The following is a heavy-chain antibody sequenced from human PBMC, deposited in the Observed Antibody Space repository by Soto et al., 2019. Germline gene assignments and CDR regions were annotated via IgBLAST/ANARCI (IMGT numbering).Heavy chain of an antibody. CDR2: ISSSSSYI. D-gene: IGHD2-2*01. CDR1: GFTFSSYS. J-gene: IGHJ4*02. Sequence: EVQLVESGGGLVKPGGSLRLSCAASGFTFSSYSMNWVRQAPGKGLEWVSSISSSSSYIYYADSVKGRFTISRDNAKNSLYLQMNSLRAEDTAVYYCARACSTRDYFDYWGQGTLVTLSS. V-gene: IGHV3-21*01. CDR3: ARACSTRDYFDY.